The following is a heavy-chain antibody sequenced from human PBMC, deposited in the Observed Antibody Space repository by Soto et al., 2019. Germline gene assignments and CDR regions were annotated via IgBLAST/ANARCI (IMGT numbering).Heavy chain of an antibody. V-gene: IGHV3-30*18. CDR1: GFAFSTYG. Sequence: VQLVESGGGVVQPGRSLRLSCAASGFAFSTYGMHWVRQAPGKGLEWVAVISHDGTNEYFADSVRGRFTISRDNSKNTIYLQMNSLRAEDTAVYYCAKGYQTYYGFWSFWFDPWGQGTLVTVSS. CDR3: AKGYQTYYGFWSFWFDP. CDR2: ISHDGTNE. D-gene: IGHD3-3*01. J-gene: IGHJ5*02.